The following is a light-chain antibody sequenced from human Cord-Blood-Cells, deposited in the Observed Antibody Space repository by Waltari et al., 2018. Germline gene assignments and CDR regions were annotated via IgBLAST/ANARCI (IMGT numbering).Light chain of an antibody. V-gene: IGKV1-33*01. CDR2: DAS. CDR1: QDISNY. J-gene: IGKJ5*01. CDR3: RQYDNRPPHSIT. Sequence: DIQMTQSPSSLSASVGDRVTITCQASQDISNYLNWYQQKPGKAPKLLIYDASNLETGDPSRFSGSGSGTDFTCTISSLQPEDIATYYCRQYDNRPPHSITFGQGTRLEIK.